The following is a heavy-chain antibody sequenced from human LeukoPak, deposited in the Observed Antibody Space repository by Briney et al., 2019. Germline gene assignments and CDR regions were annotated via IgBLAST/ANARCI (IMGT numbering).Heavy chain of an antibody. CDR1: GFTFSSYG. CDR2: ISGNGDTT. J-gene: IGHJ6*02. Sequence: PGGSLRLSCAASGFTFSSYGMSWVRQAPGKGLEWVSGISGNGDTTNYADSVKGRFTISRDNSKSTLYMQMNSLRAEDTALYYCAKDLGFCTGGDCYPYYYYCAMDVWGQGTTVTVSS. CDR3: AKDLGFCTGGDCYPYYYYCAMDV. V-gene: IGHV3-23*01. D-gene: IGHD2-8*02.